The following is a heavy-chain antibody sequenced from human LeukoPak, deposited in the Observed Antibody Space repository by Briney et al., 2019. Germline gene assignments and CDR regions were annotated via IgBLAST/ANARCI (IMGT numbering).Heavy chain of an antibody. CDR1: GGTFSNYA. Sequence: SVKVSCKASGGTFSNYAISWVRQAPGQGLEWMGSIIPILGIANYAQKFQGRVTITADKSTSTAYMELSSLRSEDTDVFYCAREYSSSWWVFDYWGQGTLVTVSS. CDR3: AREYSSSWWVFDY. CDR2: IIPILGIA. J-gene: IGHJ4*02. V-gene: IGHV1-69*04. D-gene: IGHD6-13*01.